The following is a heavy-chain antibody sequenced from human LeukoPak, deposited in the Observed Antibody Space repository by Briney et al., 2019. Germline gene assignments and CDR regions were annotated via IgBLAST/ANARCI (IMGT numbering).Heavy chain of an antibody. V-gene: IGHV4-34*01. D-gene: IGHD2-21*01. J-gene: IGHJ5*02. CDR2: INHSGST. CDR1: GGSFSGYY. Sequence: SETLSLTCAVYGGSFSGYYWSWIRQPPGKGLEWIGEINHSGSTNYNPSLKSRVTISVDTPKNQFSLKLSSVTAADTAVYYCARTYVVVIALNWFDPWGQGTLVTVSS. CDR3: ARTYVVVIALNWFDP.